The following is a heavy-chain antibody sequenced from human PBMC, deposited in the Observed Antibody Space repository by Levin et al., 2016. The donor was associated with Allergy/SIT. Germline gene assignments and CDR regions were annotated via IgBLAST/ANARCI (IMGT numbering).Heavy chain of an antibody. CDR2: IRSKAYGGTT. V-gene: IGHV3-49*03. CDR1: GFSFGDYA. CDR3: ARLGSVAVAGMNQTYD. J-gene: IGHJ4*02. D-gene: IGHD6-19*01. Sequence: GGSLRLSCTASGFSFGDYAMSWFRQAPGKGLEWVGFIRSKAYGGTTQYAASVKGRFTISRDDSEAIAYLQMSSLKTDDTAVYYCARLGSVAVAGMNQTYDWGQGTLVTVSS.